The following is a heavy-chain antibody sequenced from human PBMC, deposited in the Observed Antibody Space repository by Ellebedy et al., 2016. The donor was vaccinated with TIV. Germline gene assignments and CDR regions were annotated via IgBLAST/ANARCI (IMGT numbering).Heavy chain of an antibody. CDR2: IIPIFGTA. J-gene: IGHJ6*02. Sequence: SVKVSCXASRGTFSSYAISWVRQATGQGLEWMGGIIPIFGTANYAQKLQGRVTITADESTSTAYMELSSLRSEDTAVYYCARGSKRVITFTYYYYGMDVWGQGTTVTVSS. D-gene: IGHD3-22*01. CDR3: ARGSKRVITFTYYYYGMDV. CDR1: RGTFSSYA. V-gene: IGHV1-69*13.